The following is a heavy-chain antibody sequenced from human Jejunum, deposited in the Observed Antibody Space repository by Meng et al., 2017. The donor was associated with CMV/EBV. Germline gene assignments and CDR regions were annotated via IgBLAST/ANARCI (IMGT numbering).Heavy chain of an antibody. J-gene: IGHJ4*02. D-gene: IGHD5-12*01. V-gene: IGHV1-2*02. Sequence: CKASGYTFTGYYLHWVRQAPGQGLEWMGWLNPNSSDTTYAQQFQGRVTMTRDTSISTAYMELSRLRSDDTAVYYCATSSSGFDFWTDYWGQGTLVTVSS. CDR1: GYTFTGYY. CDR3: ATSSSGFDFWTDY. CDR2: LNPNSSDT.